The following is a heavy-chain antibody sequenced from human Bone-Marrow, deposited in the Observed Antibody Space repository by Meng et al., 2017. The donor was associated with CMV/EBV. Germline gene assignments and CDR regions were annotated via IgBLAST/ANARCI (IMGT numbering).Heavy chain of an antibody. Sequence: ASGGTFSTYGINWVRQAPGQGLEWMGGIVPIFNTPNYAQKFQARVTISADESTDTAYMELTSLRSEDTAMYYCARGARTGYNSWVDQWGQGTLVTVSS. CDR2: IVPIFNTP. CDR1: GGTFSTYG. D-gene: IGHD5-24*01. CDR3: ARGARTGYNSWVDQ. J-gene: IGHJ4*02. V-gene: IGHV1-69*01.